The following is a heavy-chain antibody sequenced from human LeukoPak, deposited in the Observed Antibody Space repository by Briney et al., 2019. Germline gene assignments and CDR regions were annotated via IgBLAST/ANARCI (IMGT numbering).Heavy chain of an antibody. D-gene: IGHD6-13*01. V-gene: IGHV3-48*01. Sequence: GGSLRLSCAASGFTFSSYSMNWVRQAPGRGLEWVSDISSSGTTIYYADSVKGRFTISRDNSKNTLYLQMNSLRAEDTAVYYCAKMYSSSWYFDYWGQGTLVTVSS. CDR3: AKMYSSSWYFDY. CDR2: ISSSGTTI. CDR1: GFTFSSYS. J-gene: IGHJ4*02.